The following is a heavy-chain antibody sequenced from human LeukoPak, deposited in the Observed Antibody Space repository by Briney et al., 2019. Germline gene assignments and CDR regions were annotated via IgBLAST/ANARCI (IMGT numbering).Heavy chain of an antibody. V-gene: IGHV4-4*07. CDR3: ARGQYNYDSSGRYYAAFDV. Sequence: SETLSLTCTVSGDSITRNYWSWIRQPAGKGLEWIGRIYTTQINYNPSLKSRVTISADTSKNQFSLRLTSVMAADTAMYYCARGQYNYDSSGRYYAAFDVWGRGSMAIVSS. J-gene: IGHJ3*01. D-gene: IGHD3-22*01. CDR2: IYTTQI. CDR1: GDSITRNY.